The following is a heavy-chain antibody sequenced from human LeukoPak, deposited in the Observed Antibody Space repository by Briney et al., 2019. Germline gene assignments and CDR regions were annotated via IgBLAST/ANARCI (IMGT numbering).Heavy chain of an antibody. Sequence: PSETLSLTCAVYGGSFSGYYMSWVRQAPGKGLEWVSVIYSGGSTYYADSVKGRFTISRDNSKNTLCLQMNSLRAEDTAVYYCARGRPADYFDYWGQGTLVTVSS. CDR1: GGSFSGYY. D-gene: IGHD6-6*01. V-gene: IGHV3-53*01. CDR3: ARGRPADYFDY. CDR2: IYSGGST. J-gene: IGHJ4*02.